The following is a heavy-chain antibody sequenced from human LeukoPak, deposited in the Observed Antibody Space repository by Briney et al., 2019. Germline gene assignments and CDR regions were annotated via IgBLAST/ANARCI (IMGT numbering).Heavy chain of an antibody. CDR3: ATDLPLPYYDFRSGYYSYYYYYGMDV. D-gene: IGHD3-3*01. Sequence: RSLTVSCPASGFTFRSYAMHWVGRAPGQGVGWVAVISYDGSNKYYANSVKGRFNISRKNSKNTLYLQMNSLRAEDTAVYYCATDLPLPYYDFRSGYYSYYYYYGMDVWGQGTTVTVSS. V-gene: IGHV3-30-3*01. CDR1: GFTFRSYA. CDR2: ISYDGSNK. J-gene: IGHJ6*02.